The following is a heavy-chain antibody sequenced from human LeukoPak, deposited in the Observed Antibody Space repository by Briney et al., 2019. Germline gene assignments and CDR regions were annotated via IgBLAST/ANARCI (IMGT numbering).Heavy chain of an antibody. CDR1: GYTFTSYG. V-gene: IGHV1-18*01. CDR2: ISAYNGNT. CDR3: ARGGPRGSGWYRDAFDI. D-gene: IGHD6-19*01. J-gene: IGHJ3*02. Sequence: ASGKVSCKASGYTFTSYGISWVRQAPGQGLEWMGWISAYNGNTNYAQKLQGRVTMTTDTSTSTAHMELRSLRSDDTAVYYCARGGPRGSGWYRDAFDIWGQGTMVTVSS.